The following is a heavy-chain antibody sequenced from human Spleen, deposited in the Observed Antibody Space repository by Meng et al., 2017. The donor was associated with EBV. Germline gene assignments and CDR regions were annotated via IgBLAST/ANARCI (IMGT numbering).Heavy chain of an antibody. CDR3: AKGKTRFFEWLFFDS. Sequence: QVQLEQSGAEVKKPGASVKVSCKASGYTFTTHNINWVRQATGQGLDWMGWMNPNNGYAGFGQRFQGRVTMTRDAATSTAYMELRRLRPDDTAVYYCAKGKTRFFEWLFFDSWGRGSLVTVSS. CDR2: MNPNNGYA. D-gene: IGHD3-3*01. V-gene: IGHV1-8*01. J-gene: IGHJ4*02. CDR1: GYTFTTHN.